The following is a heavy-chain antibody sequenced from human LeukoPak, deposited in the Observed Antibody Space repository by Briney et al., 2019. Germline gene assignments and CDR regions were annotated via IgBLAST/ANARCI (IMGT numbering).Heavy chain of an antibody. CDR1: GGSISSSSYY. V-gene: IGHV4-61*02. J-gene: IGHJ4*02. CDR2: IYTSGST. Sequence: SETLSLTCTVSGGSISSSSYYWSWIRQPAGKGLEWIGRIYTSGSTNYNPSLKSRVTMSVDTSKNQFSLKLSSVTAADTAVYYCASTDCGGDCYSFDYWGQGTLVTVSS. CDR3: ASTDCGGDCYSFDY. D-gene: IGHD2-21*02.